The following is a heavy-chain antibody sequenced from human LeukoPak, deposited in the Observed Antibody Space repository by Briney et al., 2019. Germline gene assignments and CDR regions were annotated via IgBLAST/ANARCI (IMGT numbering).Heavy chain of an antibody. V-gene: IGHV1-18*01. CDR2: ISAYNGNT. D-gene: IGHD5/OR15-5a*01. Sequence: ASVKVSCKASGYTFTSYGISWVRQAPGQGLEWMGWISAYNGNTNYAQKLQGRVTMTTDTSTSTAYMELRSLRSDDTAVYYCAREVSVPKDKSRYYMDVWGKGTTVTISS. J-gene: IGHJ6*03. CDR3: AREVSVPKDKSRYYMDV. CDR1: GYTFTSYG.